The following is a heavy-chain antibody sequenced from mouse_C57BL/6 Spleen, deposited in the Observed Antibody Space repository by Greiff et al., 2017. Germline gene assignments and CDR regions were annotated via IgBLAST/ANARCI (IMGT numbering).Heavy chain of an antibody. CDR2: INPYNGGT. D-gene: IGHD2-4*01. Sequence: VQLQQSGPVLVKPGASVKMSCKASGYTFTDYYMNWVKQSHGKSLEWIGVINPYNGGTSYNQKFKGKATLTVDKSSSTAYMELNSLTSEDSAVYYCAVAYDYDGAWLAYWGQGTLVTVSA. J-gene: IGHJ3*01. CDR3: AVAYDYDGAWLAY. V-gene: IGHV1-19*01. CDR1: GYTFTDYY.